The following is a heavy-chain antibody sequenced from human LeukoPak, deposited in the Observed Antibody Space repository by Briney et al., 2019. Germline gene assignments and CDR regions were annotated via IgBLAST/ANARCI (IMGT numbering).Heavy chain of an antibody. CDR1: GFTFSSYA. J-gene: IGHJ4*02. D-gene: IGHD3-9*01. Sequence: GGSLRLSCAASGFTFSSYAMSWVRQAPGKGLEWVSAISGSGGSTYYADSVKGRFTISRDNSKNTLYLQMNSLRAEDTAVYYCARVPYDILTPPGYWGQGTLVTVSS. CDR2: ISGSGGST. V-gene: IGHV3-23*01. CDR3: ARVPYDILTPPGY.